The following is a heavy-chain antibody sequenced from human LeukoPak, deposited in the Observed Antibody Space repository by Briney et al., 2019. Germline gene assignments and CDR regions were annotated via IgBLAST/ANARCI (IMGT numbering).Heavy chain of an antibody. D-gene: IGHD3-3*01. CDR2: IYYGGST. Sequence: SETLSLTCTVSGGSISSSSYYWGWIRQPPGKGLEWIGSIYYGGSTYHNPSLKSRVTISVDTSKNQFSLKLSSVTAADTAVYYCARDWASGYDFWTDGSLDYWGQGTLVTVSS. V-gene: IGHV4-39*07. CDR1: GGSISSSSYY. J-gene: IGHJ4*02. CDR3: ARDWASGYDFWTDGSLDY.